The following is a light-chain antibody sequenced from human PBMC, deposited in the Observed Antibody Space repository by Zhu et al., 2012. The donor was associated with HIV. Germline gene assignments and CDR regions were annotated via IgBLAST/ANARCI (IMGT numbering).Light chain of an antibody. CDR3: QEYYDWPLYA. CDR2: GAS. J-gene: IGKJ2*01. Sequence: EIVLTQSPGTLSLSPGDRATLSCRASQSVSTNLAWYQQKPGQSPRLLIFGASTRATGIPARFSGSGSGTEFTLTITSVQSEDFAVYHCQEYYDWPLYAFGQGSKLEIK. V-gene: IGKV3-15*01. CDR1: QSVSTN.